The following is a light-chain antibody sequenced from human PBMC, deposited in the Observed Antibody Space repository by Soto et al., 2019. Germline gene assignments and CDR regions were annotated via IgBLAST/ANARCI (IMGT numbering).Light chain of an antibody. Sequence: DIQMTQSPSSLSASVGDRVTITCRASQSISSYLNWYQQKPGKAPKLLIYAASSLQSGVPSRFSGSGSGTDFTLTIDSLQPEDFATYYCQQVNSTPATFGGGTKVEIK. CDR1: QSISSY. CDR3: QQVNSTPAT. CDR2: AAS. V-gene: IGKV1-39*01. J-gene: IGKJ4*01.